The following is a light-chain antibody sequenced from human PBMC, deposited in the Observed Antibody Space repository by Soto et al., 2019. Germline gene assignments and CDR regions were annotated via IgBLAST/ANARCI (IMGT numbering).Light chain of an antibody. J-gene: IGLJ2*01. CDR1: SSDVGGHNY. CDR2: DVT. V-gene: IGLV2-14*01. CDR3: CSYTVATTRDGRV. Sequence: QSALTQPASVSGSPGQSIAISCTGTSSDVGGHNYVSWYQQRPGKAPELIIYDVTNRPSGVSNRFSGSKSGNTASLTISGLQAEDEAAYYCCSYTVATTRDGRVFGGGTKVTVL.